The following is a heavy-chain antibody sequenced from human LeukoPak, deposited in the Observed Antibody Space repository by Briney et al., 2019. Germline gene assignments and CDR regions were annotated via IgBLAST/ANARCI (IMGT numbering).Heavy chain of an antibody. Sequence: SETLSLTCNVSGGSVSSSNHHWAWIRQSPGMGLEWVGTFFSTGRTSQNPDPSLKGRVTLSVDTSRNQFSLQLRSLTAADTAIFYCASIPESSTGWYHFDNWGQGTLVTVSS. V-gene: IGHV4-39*01. J-gene: IGHJ4*02. CDR1: GGSVSSSNHH. CDR3: ASIPESSTGWYHFDN. CDR2: FFSTGRT. D-gene: IGHD1-14*01.